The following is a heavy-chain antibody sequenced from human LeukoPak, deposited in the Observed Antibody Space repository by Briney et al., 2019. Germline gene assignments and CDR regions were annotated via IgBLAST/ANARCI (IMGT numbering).Heavy chain of an antibody. J-gene: IGHJ4*02. D-gene: IGHD3-16*02. CDR3: ARAGVWGSYRSDY. CDR1: DGSIRSYY. V-gene: IGHV4-59*08. Sequence: SETLSLTCTVSDGSIRSYYWSWIRQSPGKGLEWIGYIHYSGSTYYNPSLKSRVTISVDTSKNQFSLKLSSVTAADTAVYYCARAGVWGSYRSDYWGRGTLVTVSS. CDR2: IHYSGST.